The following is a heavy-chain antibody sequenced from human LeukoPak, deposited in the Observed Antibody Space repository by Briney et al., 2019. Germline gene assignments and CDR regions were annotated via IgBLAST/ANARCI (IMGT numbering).Heavy chain of an antibody. D-gene: IGHD3-22*01. Sequence: PGGSLRLSCAASGFTFSTYWMSWVRQAPGKGLEWVANIKQDGSETYYADSVKGRFTISRDNSKNTLYLQTNSLRAEDTALYYRVRDRDSTGYYDYWGQGTLVTVSS. CDR3: VRDRDSTGYYDY. CDR2: IKQDGSET. J-gene: IGHJ4*02. V-gene: IGHV3-7*01. CDR1: GFTFSTYW.